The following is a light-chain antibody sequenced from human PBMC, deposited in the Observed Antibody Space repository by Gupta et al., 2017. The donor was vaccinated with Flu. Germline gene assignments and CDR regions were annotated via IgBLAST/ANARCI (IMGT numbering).Light chain of an antibody. CDR2: EVS. CDR1: SSDGGGYKY. Sequence: QSALNHPASVSRSPGQSIASSCSATSSDGGGYKYVSWYQQSPGKAPKLMIFEVSNRPSGVSDRFSGSKSGATASLTISGLQAEDEADYYCSSYKNTMTLVVFGGGTKLTVL. V-gene: IGLV2-14*01. J-gene: IGLJ3*02. CDR3: SSYKNTMTLVV.